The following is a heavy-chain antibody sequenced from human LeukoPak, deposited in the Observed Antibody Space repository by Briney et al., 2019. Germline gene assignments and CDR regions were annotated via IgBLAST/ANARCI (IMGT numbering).Heavy chain of an antibody. CDR3: ARHARRDAYNPNDY. CDR1: GGSISSYY. V-gene: IGHV4-4*09. Sequence: SETLSLSCTVSGGSISSYYWSWNRQPPGKELQWIGYIHSTGTTKFNPSLESRVTMSVDTSKNQFSLKLSSVTAADTAVYYCARHARRDAYNPNDYWGQGTLVTVSS. J-gene: IGHJ4*02. D-gene: IGHD5-24*01. CDR2: IHSTGTT.